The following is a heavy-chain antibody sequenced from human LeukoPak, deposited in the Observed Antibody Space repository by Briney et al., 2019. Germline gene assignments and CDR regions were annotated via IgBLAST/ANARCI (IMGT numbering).Heavy chain of an antibody. V-gene: IGHV5-51*01. CDR1: GYSFTSYW. D-gene: IGHD3-10*01. Sequence: GESLKISCKGSGYSFTSYWIGWVRQMPGKGLEWMGIIYPGASDTRYSPSFQGQVTISADKSISTAYLQWSSLKASDTAMYYCARLINYYGSGSYVDYWGQGTLVTVSS. CDR3: ARLINYYGSGSYVDY. CDR2: IYPGASDT. J-gene: IGHJ4*02.